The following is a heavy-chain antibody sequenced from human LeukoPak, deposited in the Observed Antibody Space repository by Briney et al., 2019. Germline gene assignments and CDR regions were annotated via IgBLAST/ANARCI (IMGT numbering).Heavy chain of an antibody. CDR3: ARVGHYYDSSGYERGWAFDI. V-gene: IGHV4-59*01. J-gene: IGHJ3*02. D-gene: IGHD3-22*01. CDR2: IYYSGST. CDR1: GGSISSYY. Sequence: SETLSLTWTVSGGSISSYYWSWIRQPPGKGLEWIGYIYYSGSTNYNPSLKSRVTISVDTSKNQFSLKLSSVTAADTAVYYCARVGHYYDSSGYERGWAFDIWGQGTMVTVSS.